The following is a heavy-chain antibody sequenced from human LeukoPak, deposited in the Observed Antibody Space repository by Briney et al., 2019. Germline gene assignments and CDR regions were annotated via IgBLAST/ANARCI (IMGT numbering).Heavy chain of an antibody. CDR2: IYYSGST. D-gene: IGHD3-10*02. Sequence: SETLSLTCTVSGGSISSYYWSWIRQPPGKGLEWIGYIYYSGSTNYNPSLKSRVTISVDTSKNQFSLKLSSVTATDTAVYYCARAPPRVMFDYYYYMDVWGKGTTVTVSS. CDR1: GGSISSYY. J-gene: IGHJ6*03. CDR3: ARAPPRVMFDYYYYMDV. V-gene: IGHV4-59*01.